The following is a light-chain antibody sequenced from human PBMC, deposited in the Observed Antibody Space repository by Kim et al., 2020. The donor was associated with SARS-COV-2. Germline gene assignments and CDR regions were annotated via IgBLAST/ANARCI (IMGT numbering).Light chain of an antibody. J-gene: IGKJ1*01. CDR2: AAS. CDR1: QSVNDNY. V-gene: IGKV3-20*01. CDR3: QQYGLAPRT. Sequence: EIVLVQSPATLSLSAGERATLSCRASQSVNDNYIAWFQQKPGQAPRLLIYAASSRATGIPDRFSGSGSGTDFTLIISRLEPEDSAVYYCQQYGLAPRTFGQGTKVDIK.